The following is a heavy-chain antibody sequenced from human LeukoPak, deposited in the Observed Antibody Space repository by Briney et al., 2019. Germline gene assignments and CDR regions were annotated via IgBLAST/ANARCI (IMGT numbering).Heavy chain of an antibody. CDR3: ARIEYSSSWYYYYYYMDV. V-gene: IGHV3-7*01. D-gene: IGHD6-13*01. CDR2: IKQDGSEK. J-gene: IGHJ6*03. Sequence: GGSLRLSCAASGFTFSSYWMSWVRQAPGKGLEWVANIKQDGSEKYYVDSVKGRFTISRDNAKNSLYLQMNSLRAEDTAVYYCARIEYSSSWYYYYYYMDVWGKGTTVTVSS. CDR1: GFTFSSYW.